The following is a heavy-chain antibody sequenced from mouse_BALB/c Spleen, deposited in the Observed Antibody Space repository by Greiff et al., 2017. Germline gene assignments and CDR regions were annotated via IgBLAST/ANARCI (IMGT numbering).Heavy chain of an antibody. D-gene: IGHD2-4*01. CDR2: ISSGGSYT. CDR1: GFTFSSYG. V-gene: IGHV5-6*01. J-gene: IGHJ2*01. CDR3: ARHYDSYFDY. Sequence: EVQGVESGGDLVKPGGSLKLSCAASGFTFSSYGMSWVRQTPDKRLEWVATISSGGSYTYYPDSVKGRFTISRDNAKNTLYLQMSSLKSEDTAMYYCARHYDSYFDYWGQGTTLTVSS.